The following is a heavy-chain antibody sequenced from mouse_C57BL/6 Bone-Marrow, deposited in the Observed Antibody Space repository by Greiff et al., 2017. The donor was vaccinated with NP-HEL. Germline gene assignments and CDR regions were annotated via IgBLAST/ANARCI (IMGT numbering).Heavy chain of an antibody. CDR2: IHPNSGST. J-gene: IGHJ1*03. Sequence: QVQLQQPGAELVKPGASVKLSCKASGYTFTSYWMHWVKQRPGQGLEWIGMIHPNSGSTNYNEKFKSKATLTVDKSSSTAYMQLSSLTSEDSAVYYCARRRGFLLRSKKSPWYFDVWGTGTTVTVSS. CDR1: GYTFTSYW. V-gene: IGHV1-64*01. CDR3: ARRRGFLLRSKKSPWYFDV. D-gene: IGHD1-1*01.